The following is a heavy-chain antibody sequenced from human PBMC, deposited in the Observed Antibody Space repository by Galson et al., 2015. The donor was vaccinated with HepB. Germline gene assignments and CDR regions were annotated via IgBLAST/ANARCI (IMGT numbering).Heavy chain of an antibody. V-gene: IGHV1-8*01. Sequence: QSGAEVKKPGESLKISCKASGYTFTTYHIIWVRQAPGQGLEWMGRVNPTSGSTNYAQKFQGRVTMTTKTSISTAYLELSSLRSEDTALYFCARDRDSGMYNSAFDIWGQGTMVTVSS. CDR1: GYTFTTYH. D-gene: IGHD1-26*01. CDR3: ARDRDSGMYNSAFDI. J-gene: IGHJ3*02. CDR2: VNPTSGST.